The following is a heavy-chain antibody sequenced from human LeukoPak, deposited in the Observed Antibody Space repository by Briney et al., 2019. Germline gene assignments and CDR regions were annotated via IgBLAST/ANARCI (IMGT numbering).Heavy chain of an antibody. CDR2: ISYDGSNK. CDR3: ARDYPPD. V-gene: IGHV3-30-3*01. Sequence: GSLRLSCAASGFTFSSYAMHWVRQAPGKGLEWVAVISYDGSNKYYADSVKGRFTISRDNSKNTLYLQMNSLRAEDTAVYFCARDYPPDWGQGTLVAVAA. CDR1: GFTFSSYA. J-gene: IGHJ4*02.